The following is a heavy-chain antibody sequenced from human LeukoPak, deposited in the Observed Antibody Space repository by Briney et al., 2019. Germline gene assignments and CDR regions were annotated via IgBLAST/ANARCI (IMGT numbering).Heavy chain of an antibody. CDR1: GFTFSSYW. D-gene: IGHD5-18*01. V-gene: IGHV3-23*01. J-gene: IGHJ3*02. CDR3: AKSQTWIQLWTPDAFDI. CDR2: ISGSGGST. Sequence: GGSLRLSCAASGFTFSSYWMSWVRQAPGKGLEWVSAISGSGGSTYYADSVKGRFTISRDNSKNTLYLQMNSLRAEDTAVYYCAKSQTWIQLWTPDAFDIWGQGTMVTVSS.